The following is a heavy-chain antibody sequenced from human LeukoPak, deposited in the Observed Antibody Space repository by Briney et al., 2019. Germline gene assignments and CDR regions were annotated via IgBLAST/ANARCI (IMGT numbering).Heavy chain of an antibody. D-gene: IGHD5-12*01. J-gene: IGHJ4*02. CDR2: IYSGGST. V-gene: IGHV3-53*05. CDR3: ARDLTYSGYDDNFDY. CDR1: GFTVSSNY. Sequence: GGSLRLSCAVSGFTVSSNYMSWVRQAPGKGLEWVSVIYSGGSTYYPDSVKGRFTISRDNSKNTLYLQMNSLRAEDTAVYYCARDLTYSGYDDNFDYWGQGTLVTVSS.